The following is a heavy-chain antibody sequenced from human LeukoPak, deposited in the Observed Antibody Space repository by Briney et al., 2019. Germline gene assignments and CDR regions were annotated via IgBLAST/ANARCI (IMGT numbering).Heavy chain of an antibody. Sequence: ASVKVSRKASGGTFSSYAISWVRQAPGQGLEWMGRIIPIFGTANYAQKFQGRVTITTDESTSTAYMELSSLRSEDTAVYYCARGPLHDFWSGYLDYWGQGTLVTVSS. CDR1: GGTFSSYA. CDR2: IIPIFGTA. D-gene: IGHD3-3*01. J-gene: IGHJ4*02. CDR3: ARGPLHDFWSGYLDY. V-gene: IGHV1-69*05.